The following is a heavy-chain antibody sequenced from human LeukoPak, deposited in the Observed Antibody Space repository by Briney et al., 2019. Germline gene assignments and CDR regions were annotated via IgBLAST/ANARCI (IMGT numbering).Heavy chain of an antibody. CDR1: GYSLTGYY. D-gene: IGHD4-17*01. CDR2: INPNSGDT. Sequence: ASVKVSCKASGYSLTGYYIHWVRQAPGQGLEWMGWINPNSGDTNYAQEFSGRVTMTRDTSINTAYMDLTRLKSGDTAVYYCARGSLGDYTALDIWGQGTMVTVS. CDR3: ARGSLGDYTALDI. J-gene: IGHJ3*02. V-gene: IGHV1-2*02.